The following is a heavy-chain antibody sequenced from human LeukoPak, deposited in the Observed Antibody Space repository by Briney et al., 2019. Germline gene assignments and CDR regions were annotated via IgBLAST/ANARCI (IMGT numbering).Heavy chain of an antibody. Sequence: GGSLRLSCAASGFTFSSYAMHWVRQAPGEGLEWVAVISYDGSNKYYADSVKGRFTISRDNSKNTLYLQMNSLRAEDTAAYYCARGQGKVLRYFDWYKPNFDYWGQGTLVTVS. D-gene: IGHD3-9*01. CDR3: ARGQGKVLRYFDWYKPNFDY. V-gene: IGHV3-30*04. CDR2: ISYDGSNK. J-gene: IGHJ4*02. CDR1: GFTFSSYA.